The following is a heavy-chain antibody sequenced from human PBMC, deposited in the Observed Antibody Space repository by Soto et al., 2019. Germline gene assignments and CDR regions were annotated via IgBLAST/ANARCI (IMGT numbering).Heavy chain of an antibody. D-gene: IGHD4-4*01. CDR1: GFTFSSYG. V-gene: IGHV3-30*18. Sequence: QVQLVESGGGVVQPGRSLRLSCAVSGFTFSSYGMHWVRQAPDKGLEWVAVISQDGGNEYYADSVKGRFTISRDNSKNTLYLQMNSLRTEDTAVYYCAKGGKAQSTATVLDYWGRGTLVTVSS. CDR2: ISQDGGNE. CDR3: AKGGKAQSTATVLDY. J-gene: IGHJ4*02.